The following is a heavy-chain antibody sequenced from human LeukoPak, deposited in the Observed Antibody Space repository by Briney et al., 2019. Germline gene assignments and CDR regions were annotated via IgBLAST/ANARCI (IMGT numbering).Heavy chain of an antibody. CDR2: FDPEDGET. V-gene: IGHV1-24*01. Sequence: ASVKVSCKVSGYTLTELSMHWVRQAPGKGLVWMGGFDPEDGETIYAQKFQGRVTMTEDTSTDTAYMELSSLRSEDTAVYYCATSGGYPGYAFDIWGQGTMVTVSS. CDR1: GYTLTELS. J-gene: IGHJ3*02. D-gene: IGHD1-26*01. CDR3: ATSGGYPGYAFDI.